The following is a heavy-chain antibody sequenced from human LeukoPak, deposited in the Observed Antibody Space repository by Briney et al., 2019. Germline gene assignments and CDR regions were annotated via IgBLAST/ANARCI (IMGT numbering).Heavy chain of an antibody. Sequence: GGSLRLSCAASGFTFSNYAMSWVRKAPGKGLEWVSRISGSGGNTYYADSVKGRFTISRDNSKNTLYMQMNSLRADDTAVYYCAIAPYSGQPVWGQGTLVTVSS. V-gene: IGHV3-23*01. D-gene: IGHD5-12*01. CDR1: GFTFSNYA. CDR2: ISGSGGNT. CDR3: AIAPYSGQPV. J-gene: IGHJ4*02.